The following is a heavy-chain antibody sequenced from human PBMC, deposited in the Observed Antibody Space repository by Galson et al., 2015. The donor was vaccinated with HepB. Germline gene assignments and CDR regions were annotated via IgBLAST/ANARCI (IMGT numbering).Heavy chain of an antibody. CDR3: ARDNTGYGDYWVLDY. J-gene: IGHJ4*02. Sequence: SLRLSCAASGFTFSSYSMNWVRQAPGKGLEWVSSISSSSSYIYYADSVKGRFTISRDNAKNSLYLQMNSLRAEDTAVYYCARDNTGYGDYWVLDYWGQGTLVTVSS. CDR1: GFTFSSYS. CDR2: ISSSSSYI. D-gene: IGHD4-17*01. V-gene: IGHV3-21*01.